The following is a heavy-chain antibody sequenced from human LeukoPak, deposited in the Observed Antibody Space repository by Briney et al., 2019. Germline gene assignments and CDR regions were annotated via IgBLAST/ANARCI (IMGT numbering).Heavy chain of an antibody. CDR1: GFTFDDYG. CDR3: ARVGFSGWNDVPYYYYMDV. D-gene: IGHD1-1*01. V-gene: IGHV3-20*04. Sequence: GGSLRLSCAASGFTFDDYGMSWVRQAPGKGLEWVSGINWNGGSTGYADSVKGRFTISRDNAKNSLYLQMNSLRAEDTALYYCARVGFSGWNDVPYYYYMDVWGKGTTVTVSS. J-gene: IGHJ6*03. CDR2: INWNGGST.